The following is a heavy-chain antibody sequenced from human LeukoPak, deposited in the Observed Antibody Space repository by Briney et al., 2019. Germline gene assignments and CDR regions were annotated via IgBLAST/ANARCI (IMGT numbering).Heavy chain of an antibody. D-gene: IGHD3-16*02. CDR3: ARVNMQGYPRGWFDP. Sequence: SETLSLTCTVSGGSISSYYWSWIRQPPGKGLEWIGYIYYSGSTNYNPSLKSRVTISVDTSKNQFSLKLSSVTAADTAVYYCARVNMQGYPRGWFDPWGQGTLVTVSS. V-gene: IGHV4-59*01. CDR2: IYYSGST. J-gene: IGHJ5*02. CDR1: GGSISSYY.